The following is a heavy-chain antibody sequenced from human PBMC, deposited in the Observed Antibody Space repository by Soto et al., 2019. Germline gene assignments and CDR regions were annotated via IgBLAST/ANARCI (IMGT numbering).Heavy chain of an antibody. J-gene: IGHJ4*02. CDR1: GYSFSDYG. D-gene: IGHD5-18*01. Sequence: QVQLVQSGPEVKKPGASVKVSCKASGYSFSDYGVTWVRQSPGQGLQWMGWISAYNDDRNYAQNFQDRITMTTATSTSTAYVELRSLRSDDTAVYFCGRARSAAMVTSDYWGQGTLVTVSS. V-gene: IGHV1-18*01. CDR2: ISAYNDDR. CDR3: GRARSAAMVTSDY.